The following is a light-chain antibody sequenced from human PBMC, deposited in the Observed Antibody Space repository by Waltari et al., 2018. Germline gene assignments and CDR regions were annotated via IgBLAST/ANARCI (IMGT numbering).Light chain of an antibody. Sequence: QSALTQTATVSGSPGQSITIPCTGPSSDVGSYNLVSWYQQHPGKAPTLIIYDVNKRPSGVSNRFSGSKSGNTASLTISGLQAADEADYYCCSYAGSAISVFGGGTRLTVL. CDR1: SSDVGSYNL. J-gene: IGLJ3*02. V-gene: IGLV2-23*02. CDR3: CSYAGSAISV. CDR2: DVN.